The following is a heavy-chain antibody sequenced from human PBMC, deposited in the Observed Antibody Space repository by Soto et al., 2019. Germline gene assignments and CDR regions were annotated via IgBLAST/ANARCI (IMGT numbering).Heavy chain of an antibody. V-gene: IGHV1-18*01. Sequence: QVQLVQSGAEVKKPGASVRVSCKSSGYTFTSYYISWVRQAPGQGLEWMGWISAYTGNTNDAQKLQGRVIMTTDTSASTAYTAVSNLRSEYKSVYYCAREGTPVLEWGQGTLVTVSS. J-gene: IGHJ4*02. CDR1: GYTFTSYY. CDR3: AREGTPVLE. CDR2: ISAYTGNT.